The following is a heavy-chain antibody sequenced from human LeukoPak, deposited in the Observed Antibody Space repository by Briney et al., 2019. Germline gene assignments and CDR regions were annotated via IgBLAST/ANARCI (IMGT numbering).Heavy chain of an antibody. V-gene: IGHV3-53*01. CDR1: GFTVSSNY. CDR2: IYSGGST. CDR3: ARLNVDTAMVLDY. D-gene: IGHD5-18*01. Sequence: GGSLRLSCAASGFTVSSNYMSWVRQAPGKGLEWVSVIYSGGSTYYADSVKGRFTISRDNSKNTLYLQMNSLRAEDTAVYYCARLNVDTAMVLDYRGQGTLVTVSS. J-gene: IGHJ4*02.